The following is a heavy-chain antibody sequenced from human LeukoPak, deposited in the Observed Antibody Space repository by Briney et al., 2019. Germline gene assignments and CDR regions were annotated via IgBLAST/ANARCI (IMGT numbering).Heavy chain of an antibody. Sequence: SETLSLTCAVSGGSISSSNWWSWVRQPPEKGLEWIGEIYHSGSTNYNPSLKSRVTISVDTSKNQFSLKLSSVTAADTAVYYCARSLWSGYSYEGYWGQGTLVTVSS. CDR2: IYHSGST. CDR1: GGSISSSNW. J-gene: IGHJ4*02. D-gene: IGHD5-18*01. CDR3: ARSLWSGYSYEGY. V-gene: IGHV4-4*02.